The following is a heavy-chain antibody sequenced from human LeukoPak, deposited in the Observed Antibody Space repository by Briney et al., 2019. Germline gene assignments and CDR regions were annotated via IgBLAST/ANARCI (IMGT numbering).Heavy chain of an antibody. V-gene: IGHV4-4*07. CDR3: ARGSSGYYYDPYYFDY. CDR2: IYTSGST. D-gene: IGHD3-22*01. Sequence: SETLSLTCTVSGGSISSYYCSWIRQPAGKGLEWIGRIYTSGSTNYNPSLKSRVTISVDKSKNQFSLKLSSVTAADTAVYYCARGSSGYYYDPYYFDYWGQGTLVTVSS. CDR1: GGSISSYY. J-gene: IGHJ4*02.